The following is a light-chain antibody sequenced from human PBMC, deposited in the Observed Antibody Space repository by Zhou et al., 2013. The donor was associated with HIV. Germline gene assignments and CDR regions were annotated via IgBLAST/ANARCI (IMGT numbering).Light chain of an antibody. CDR1: QSISNS. CDR3: QQSYDTPYT. CDR2: AAS. V-gene: IGKV1-39*01. Sequence: DIQMTQSPSSLSASVGDRVTITCRASQSISNSLNWYQQKPGKAPNLLIYAASSLQSGVPSRFSGSGSGTDFTLTISSLQPEDFTTYYCQQSYDTPYTFGQGPSWRSN. J-gene: IGKJ2*01.